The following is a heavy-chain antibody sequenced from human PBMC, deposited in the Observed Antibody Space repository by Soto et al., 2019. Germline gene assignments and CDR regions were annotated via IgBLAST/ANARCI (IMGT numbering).Heavy chain of an antibody. CDR3: ARDRSVAASPHDAFAV. CDR1: GLSFDIYN. D-gene: IGHD1-26*01. V-gene: IGHV3-21*01. J-gene: IGHJ3*01. Sequence: LRLSCAASGLSFDIYNLNWVRQAPGKGLEWVSSISGDGTYRYYADSVKGRFTISRDSASDSVFLQMNSLRAEDTAVYYCARDRSVAASPHDAFAVWGQGTLVTVSS. CDR2: ISGDGTYR.